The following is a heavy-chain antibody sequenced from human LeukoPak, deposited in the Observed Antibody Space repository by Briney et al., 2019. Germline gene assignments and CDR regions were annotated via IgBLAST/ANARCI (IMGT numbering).Heavy chain of an antibody. V-gene: IGHV3-30*02. D-gene: IGHD3-9*01. J-gene: IGHJ4*02. CDR3: AKIWAYYDILTGPFDY. CDR2: IRYDGSNK. CDR1: GFTFSRFG. Sequence: GGSLRLSCAASGFTFSRFGMHWVRQAPGKGLEWVAFIRYDGSNKYYADSVKGRFTISRDNSKNTLYLQMNSLRAEDTAVYYCAKIWAYYDILTGPFDYWGQGTLVTVSS.